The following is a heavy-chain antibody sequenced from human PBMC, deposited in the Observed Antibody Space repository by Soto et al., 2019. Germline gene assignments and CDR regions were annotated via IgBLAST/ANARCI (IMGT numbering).Heavy chain of an antibody. CDR2: IIPIFGTA. CDR3: ARDHLDYYYDSSGYYPTWFDP. J-gene: IGHJ5*02. V-gene: IGHV1-69*13. Sequence: AASVKGSWKASGGTFSSYAISWVRQAPGQGLEWMGGIIPIFGTANYAQKFQGRVTITADESTSTAYMELSSLRSEDTAVYYCARDHLDYYYDSSGYYPTWFDPWGQGTLVTVSS. CDR1: GGTFSSYA. D-gene: IGHD3-22*01.